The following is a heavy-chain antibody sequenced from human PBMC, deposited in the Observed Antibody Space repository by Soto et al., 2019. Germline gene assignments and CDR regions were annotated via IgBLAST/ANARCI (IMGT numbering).Heavy chain of an antibody. Sequence: QVQLVESGGGVVQPGRSLRLSCAASGFTFSSYGMHWVRQAPGKGLEWVAVIWYDGSNKYYADSVKGRFTISRDNSKNTLYLQMNSLKAEDTAVYYCARFGEEYYYGMDVWGQGTTVNVSS. CDR2: IWYDGSNK. V-gene: IGHV3-33*01. J-gene: IGHJ6*02. D-gene: IGHD3-10*01. CDR3: ARFGEEYYYGMDV. CDR1: GFTFSSYG.